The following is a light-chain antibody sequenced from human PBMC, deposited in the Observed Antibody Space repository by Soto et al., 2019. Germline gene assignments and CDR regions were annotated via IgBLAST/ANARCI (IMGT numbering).Light chain of an antibody. V-gene: IGKV3-20*01. J-gene: IGKJ5*01. CDR1: QSVSSTY. CDR2: GAS. CDR3: QQYGSSIT. Sequence: DIVLAQSPGTLSLFPGERATLSCRASQSVSSTYLAWYQQKPGQAPRLLIYGASSRATGIPDRFSGSGSGTDFTLTISRLEPEDFAVYYCQQYGSSITFGQGTRLEI.